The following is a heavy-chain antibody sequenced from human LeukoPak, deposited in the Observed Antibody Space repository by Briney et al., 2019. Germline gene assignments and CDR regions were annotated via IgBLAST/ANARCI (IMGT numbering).Heavy chain of an antibody. J-gene: IGHJ4*02. CDR3: AKDHYYDSSGHPYFDY. D-gene: IGHD3-22*01. V-gene: IGHV3-23*01. CDR2: ISGSGGST. CDR1: GFTFSSYA. Sequence: GGSLRLSCAASGFTFSSYAMSWVRQAPGKGLEWVSAISGSGGSTYYADSVKGRFTISRDNSKNTLYLQMNSLRAEDTAVYYCAKDHYYDSSGHPYFDYWGQGTLVTVSS.